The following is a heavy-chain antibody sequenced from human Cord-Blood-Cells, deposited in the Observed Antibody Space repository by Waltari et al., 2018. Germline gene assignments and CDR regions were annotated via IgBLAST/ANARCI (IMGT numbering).Heavy chain of an antibody. CDR1: GGSISSSSYY. V-gene: IGHV4-39*01. D-gene: IGHD2-8*01. CDR2: IYYSGRT. CDR3: ARRLQYMYVPYNWFDP. J-gene: IGHJ5*02. Sequence: QLQLQESGPGLVKPSETLSLTCTVSGGSISSSSYYWGWIRQPPGKGLEWIGSIYYSGRTYYHPALKSRVTISVDTSKNQFSLKLSSVTAADTAVYYCARRLQYMYVPYNWFDPWGQGTLVTVSS.